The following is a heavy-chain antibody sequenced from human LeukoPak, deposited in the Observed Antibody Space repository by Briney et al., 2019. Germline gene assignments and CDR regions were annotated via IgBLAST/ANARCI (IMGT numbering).Heavy chain of an antibody. V-gene: IGHV4-59*01. CDR1: GGSISSYY. Sequence: PSETLSLTCTVSGGSISSYYWSWIRQPPGKGLEWIGYIYYSGSTNYNPSLKSRVTISVDTSKNQFSLKLSSVTAADTAVYYCAREAMVRGVSVYYFDYWGQGTLVTVSS. J-gene: IGHJ4*02. CDR2: IYYSGST. CDR3: AREAMVRGVSVYYFDY. D-gene: IGHD3-10*01.